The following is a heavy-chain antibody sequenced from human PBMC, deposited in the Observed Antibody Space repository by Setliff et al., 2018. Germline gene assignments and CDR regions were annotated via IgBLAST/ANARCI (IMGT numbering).Heavy chain of an antibody. CDR3: AKDMEGSAQHYYYGMDV. CDR1: GGTFSSYA. J-gene: IGHJ6*02. D-gene: IGHD6-6*01. CDR2: IIPILGIA. V-gene: IGHV1-69*10. Sequence: SVKVSCKASGGTFSSYAISWVRQAPGKGLEWMGGIIPILGIANYAQKFQGRVTITADESTSTAYMELSSLRSEDTAVYYCAKDMEGSAQHYYYGMDVWGQGTTVTVSS.